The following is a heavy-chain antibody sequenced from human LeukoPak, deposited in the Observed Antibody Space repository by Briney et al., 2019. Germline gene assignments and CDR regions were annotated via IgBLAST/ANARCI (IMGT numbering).Heavy chain of an antibody. CDR1: GGSFSGYY. V-gene: IGHV4-34*01. CDR3: ARVHYGSGSYYKLNWFDP. D-gene: IGHD3-10*01. Sequence: PSETLSLTCAVYGGSFSGYYWSWIRQPPGKGLEWIGEMNHSGSTNYNPSLKSRVTISVDTSKNQFSLKLSSVTAADTAVYYCARVHYGSGSYYKLNWFDPWGQGTLVTVSS. CDR2: MNHSGST. J-gene: IGHJ5*02.